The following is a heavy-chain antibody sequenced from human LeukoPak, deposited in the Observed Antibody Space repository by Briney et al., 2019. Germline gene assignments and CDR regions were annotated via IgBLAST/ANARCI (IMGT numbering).Heavy chain of an antibody. J-gene: IGHJ4*02. CDR1: GGSISSYY. CDR2: IYYSGST. V-gene: IGHV4-59*01. D-gene: IGHD4-23*01. Sequence: SETLSLTCTVSGGSISSYYWSWIRRPPGKGLEWIGYIYYSGSTNYNPSLKSRVTISVDTSKNQFSLKLSSVTAADTAVYYCARVSHGGNSEFDYWGQGTLVTVSS. CDR3: ARVSHGGNSEFDY.